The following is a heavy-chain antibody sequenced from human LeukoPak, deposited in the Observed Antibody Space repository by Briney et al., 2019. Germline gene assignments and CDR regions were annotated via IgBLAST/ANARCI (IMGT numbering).Heavy chain of an antibody. CDR2: IYYSGST. CDR3: ARHSGYSYGYAYYYYYMDV. CDR1: GASISSYY. J-gene: IGHJ6*03. Sequence: SETLSLTCTVSGASISSYYWSWIRQPPGKGLEWIGYIYYSGSTRYNPSLKSRVTISVDTSKNQFSPKLSSVTAADTAVYYCARHSGYSYGYAYYYYYMDVWGKGTTVTVSS. V-gene: IGHV4-59*08. D-gene: IGHD5-18*01.